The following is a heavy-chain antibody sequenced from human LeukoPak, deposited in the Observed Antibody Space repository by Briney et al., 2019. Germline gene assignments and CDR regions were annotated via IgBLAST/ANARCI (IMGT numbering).Heavy chain of an antibody. CDR2: IYSGGST. J-gene: IGHJ6*03. CDR1: GFTVSSNY. CDR3: ARAKGKPRSWALDYMDV. D-gene: IGHD1-26*01. V-gene: IGHV3-66*02. Sequence: GGSLRLTCAASGFTVSSNYMSWVRQAPGKGLEWVSVIYSGGSTYYADSVKGRFTISRDNSKNTLYLQMNSLRAEDTAVYYCARAKGKPRSWALDYMDVWGKGTTVTVSS.